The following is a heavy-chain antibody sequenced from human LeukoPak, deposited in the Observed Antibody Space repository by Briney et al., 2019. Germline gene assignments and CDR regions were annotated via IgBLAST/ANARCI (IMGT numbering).Heavy chain of an antibody. CDR2: ISYDGSNK. Sequence: GGSLRLSCAASGFTFSTNAMSWVRQAPGKGLVWVAIISYDGSNKYYADSVKGRFTISRDNSKNTLYLQINSLRAEDTAVYYCATDPDSSGYYYPIFDYWGQGTLVTVSS. V-gene: IGHV3-30-3*01. D-gene: IGHD3-22*01. J-gene: IGHJ4*02. CDR3: ATDPDSSGYYYPIFDY. CDR1: GFTFSTNA.